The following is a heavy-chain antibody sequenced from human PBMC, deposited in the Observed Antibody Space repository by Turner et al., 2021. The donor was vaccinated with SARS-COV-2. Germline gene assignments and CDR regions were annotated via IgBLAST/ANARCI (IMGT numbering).Heavy chain of an antibody. V-gene: IGHV4-59*08. Sequence: QVQLQESGPGLVKPSETLSLTCTVSGSSISSKSWSWIRQSPGRGLEWIGYFYKIGSIDYNPTLRSRVTISVDTSKNQLSLNLISMTAADTAVYYCARHQGSTSGYDHGMNVWGQGTAVIVS. J-gene: IGHJ6*02. D-gene: IGHD1-1*01. CDR3: ARHQGSTSGYDHGMNV. CDR2: FYKIGSI. CDR1: GSSISSKS.